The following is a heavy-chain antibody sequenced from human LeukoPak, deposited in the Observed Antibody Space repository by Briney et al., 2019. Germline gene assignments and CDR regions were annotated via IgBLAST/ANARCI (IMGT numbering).Heavy chain of an antibody. CDR2: ISNSGGST. CDR1: GFIFSSYG. CDR3: AKGLERESRLDS. Sequence: GGSLRLSCAASGFIFSSYGMNWVRQAPGKGLEWVSGISNSGGSTYYADSVKGRFTISRDNSKNTLYLQMNSLRAGGTALYYCAKGLERESRLDSWGQGTLVTVSS. J-gene: IGHJ4*02. D-gene: IGHD1-1*01. V-gene: IGHV3-23*01.